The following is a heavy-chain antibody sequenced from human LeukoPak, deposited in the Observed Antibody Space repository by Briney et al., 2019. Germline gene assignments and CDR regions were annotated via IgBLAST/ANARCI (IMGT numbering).Heavy chain of an antibody. CDR2: ISGSGGST. CDR1: GFTFSSYA. D-gene: IGHD7-27*01. Sequence: GGSLRLSCAASGFTFSSYAMTWVRQAPGKGLEWVSAISGSGGSTYYADSVKGRFTISRDNSKNTLYLQMNSLRAEDTAVYYCAKDGGLWVSAHWGDSWGRGTLVTVSS. CDR3: AKDGGLWVSAHWGDS. J-gene: IGHJ4*02. V-gene: IGHV3-23*01.